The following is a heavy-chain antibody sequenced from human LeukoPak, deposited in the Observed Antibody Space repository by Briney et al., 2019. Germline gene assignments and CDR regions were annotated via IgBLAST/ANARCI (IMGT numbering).Heavy chain of an antibody. J-gene: IGHJ4*02. CDR1: GFTFSRYA. CDR2: ISYDGINK. V-gene: IGHV3-30-3*01. D-gene: IGHD6-19*01. CDR3: AREGREWLSVGIDY. Sequence: GGSLRLSCAASGFTFSRYAVYWVRQAPGKGLEWVAVISYDGINKYHADSVKGRFTISRDNSKNTLYLQVNSLRAEDTAVYYCAREGREWLSVGIDYWGQGTLVTVSS.